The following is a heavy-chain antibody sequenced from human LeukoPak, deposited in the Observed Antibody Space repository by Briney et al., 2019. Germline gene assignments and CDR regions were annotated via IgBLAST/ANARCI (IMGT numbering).Heavy chain of an antibody. CDR2: ISSSSSNI. D-gene: IGHD3-10*01. J-gene: IGHJ4*02. CDR1: AFTFSTYS. V-gene: IGHV3-48*02. Sequence: PGGSLRLSCAASAFTFSTYSMNWVRQAPGKGLEWVSYISSSSSNIQYADSVKGRFTISRDNAKNSLYLQMNSLRDEGTAVYYCARDGYGSGSYLEARGQGTLVTVSS. CDR3: ARDGYGSGSYLEA.